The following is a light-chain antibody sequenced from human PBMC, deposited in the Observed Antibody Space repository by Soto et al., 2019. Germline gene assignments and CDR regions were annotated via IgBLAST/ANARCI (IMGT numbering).Light chain of an antibody. CDR3: QQSYNSPMFT. CDR2: AAS. Sequence: DIQMTQSPSSLSASVGDRVTITCQSSQSISTSLNWYQQKPGKAPKLLIYAASSLGDGVPSRFSGSGSSTHFTLTISSLQPEDFATYYCQQSYNSPMFTVGQGTKVDIK. V-gene: IGKV1-39*01. CDR1: QSISTS. J-gene: IGKJ2*01.